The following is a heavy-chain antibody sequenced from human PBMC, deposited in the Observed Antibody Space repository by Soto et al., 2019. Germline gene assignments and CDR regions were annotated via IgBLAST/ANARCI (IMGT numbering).Heavy chain of an antibody. CDR2: IIPIFGTP. CDR3: ARDEGYTSSSRGLGYYGMDV. V-gene: IGHV1-69*01. D-gene: IGHD6-6*01. J-gene: IGHJ6*02. Sequence: QVQLVQSGAEVKKPGSSVKVSCKASGGTFSSYAISWVRQAPGQGLEWMGGIIPIFGTPNYAQKFQGRVTITADESTNTGYMELSSLRSEDTAVFYCARDEGYTSSSRGLGYYGMDVWGQGTTVTVSS. CDR1: GGTFSSYA.